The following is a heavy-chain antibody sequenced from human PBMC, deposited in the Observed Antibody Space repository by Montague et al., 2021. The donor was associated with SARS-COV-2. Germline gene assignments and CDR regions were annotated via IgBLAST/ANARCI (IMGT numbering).Heavy chain of an antibody. J-gene: IGHJ5*02. V-gene: IGHV3-74*01. D-gene: IGHD6-19*01. CDR1: GFTFSNYW. CDR3: VREVGMVVARTLGRLDP. Sequence: SLRLSCAVSGFTFSNYWMHWVRQAPGKGLEWVSRTNSDGRSTTYADSVKGRFTISRDNAKNTLFLQINSLRGEDTAVYYCVREVGMVVARTLGRLDPWGQGPLAPVS. CDR2: TNSDGRST.